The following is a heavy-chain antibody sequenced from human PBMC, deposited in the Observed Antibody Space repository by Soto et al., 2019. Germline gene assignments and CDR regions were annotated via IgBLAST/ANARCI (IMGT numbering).Heavy chain of an antibody. CDR2: IIPIFGTA. D-gene: IGHD2-2*01. CDR1: GGTFSSYA. J-gene: IGHJ6*02. CDR3: ASSGAGLPAAKHYHYYGMDV. V-gene: IGHV1-69*01. Sequence: QVQLVQSGAEVKKPGSSVKVSCKASGGTFSSYAISWVRQAPGQGLEWMGGIIPIFGTANYAQKFQGRVTITADESTSTAYMELSSLRSEDTALYYCASSGAGLPAAKHYHYYGMDVWGQGTTVTVSS.